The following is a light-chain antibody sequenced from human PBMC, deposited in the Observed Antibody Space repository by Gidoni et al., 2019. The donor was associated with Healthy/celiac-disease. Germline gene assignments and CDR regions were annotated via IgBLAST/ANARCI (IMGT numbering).Light chain of an antibody. CDR1: SLRSYY. J-gene: IGLJ3*02. Sequence: SSELTQDPAVSVALGQTVRITCQGDSLRSYYASWYTQKPGQAPVLVIYGKNNRPSGIPDRFSGSSSGNTASLTITGAQAEDEADYYCNSRDSSGNHWVFGGGTKLTV. V-gene: IGLV3-19*01. CDR2: GKN. CDR3: NSRDSSGNHWV.